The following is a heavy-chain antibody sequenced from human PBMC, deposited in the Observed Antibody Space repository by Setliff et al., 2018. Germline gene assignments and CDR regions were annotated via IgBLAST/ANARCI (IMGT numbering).Heavy chain of an antibody. J-gene: IGHJ6*02. V-gene: IGHV1-18*01. CDR3: ARDSITMVRGVIISYYYYGMDV. CDR2: ISAYNGNT. Sequence: ASVKVSCKASGYTFTSYGISWVRQAPGQGLEWMGWISAYNGNTNYAQKLQGRVTMTTDTSTSTAYMELRSLRSDDTAVYYCARDSITMVRGVIISYYYYGMDVWGQGTTVTVSS. CDR1: GYTFTSYG. D-gene: IGHD3-10*01.